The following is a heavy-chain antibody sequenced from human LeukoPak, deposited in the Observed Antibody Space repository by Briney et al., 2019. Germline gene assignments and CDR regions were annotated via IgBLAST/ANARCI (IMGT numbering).Heavy chain of an antibody. CDR1: GYTLTGYY. CDR3: ARGKRARDSRPLYYFDY. Sequence: ASVKVSCKASGYTLTGYYMHWVRQAPGQGLEWMGWINPNSGGTNYAQKFQGWVTMTRDTSISTAYMELSRLRSDDTAVYYCARGKRARDSRPLYYFDYWGQGTLVTVSS. D-gene: IGHD3-22*01. CDR2: INPNSGGT. J-gene: IGHJ4*02. V-gene: IGHV1-2*04.